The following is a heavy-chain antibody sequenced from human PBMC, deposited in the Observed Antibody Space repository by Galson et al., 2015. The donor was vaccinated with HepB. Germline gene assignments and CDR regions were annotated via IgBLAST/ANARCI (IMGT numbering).Heavy chain of an antibody. Sequence: SVKASCKASGYTFTSYAMHWVRQAPGQRLEWMGWINAGNGNTKYSRKFQGRVTITRDTSASTAYMELSSLRSEDTAVYYCAVPGLWGRGTLVTVSS. CDR1: GYTFTSYA. CDR3: AVPGL. CDR2: INAGNGNT. J-gene: IGHJ2*01. V-gene: IGHV1-3*01.